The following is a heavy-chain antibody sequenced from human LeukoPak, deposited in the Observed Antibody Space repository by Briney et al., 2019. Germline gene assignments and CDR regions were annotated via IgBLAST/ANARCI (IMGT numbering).Heavy chain of an antibody. V-gene: IGHV3-30*02. CDR3: ARVVRGALYYFDY. CDR2: IRYDGSNK. CDR1: GFTFSSYG. Sequence: PGGSLRLSCAASGFTFSSYGMHWVRQAPGKGLEWVAFIRYDGSNKYYADSVKGRFTISRDNSKNTLYLQMNSLRSEDTAVYYCARVVRGALYYFDYWGQGTLVTVSS. J-gene: IGHJ4*02. D-gene: IGHD3-10*01.